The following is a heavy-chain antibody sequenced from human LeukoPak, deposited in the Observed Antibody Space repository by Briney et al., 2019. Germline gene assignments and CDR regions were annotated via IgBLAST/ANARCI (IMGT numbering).Heavy chain of an antibody. CDR3: ASRSRYYYYMDV. V-gene: IGHV4-59*01. CDR2: IYYSGST. Sequence: SETLSLTCTVSGGSISSYYWSWIRQPPGKGLEWIGYIYYSGSTNYIPSLKSRVTISVDTSKNQFSLKLSSVTAADTAVYYCASRSRYYYYMDVWGKGTTVTVSS. J-gene: IGHJ6*03. D-gene: IGHD2-2*01. CDR1: GGSISSYY.